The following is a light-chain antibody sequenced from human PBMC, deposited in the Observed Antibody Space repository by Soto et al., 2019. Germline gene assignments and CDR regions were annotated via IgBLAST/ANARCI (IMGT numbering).Light chain of an antibody. Sequence: EIVLTQSPGTLSLSPGERATLSCRASQSVSSSYLAWYQQKPGQAPRLLIYGASSRATGIPDRFSGSGSGTDFTLTISRLEPEYFAVYYCQHYGSSLMYTFGQGTKLEIK. CDR3: QHYGSSLMYT. CDR2: GAS. J-gene: IGKJ2*01. V-gene: IGKV3-20*01. CDR1: QSVSSSY.